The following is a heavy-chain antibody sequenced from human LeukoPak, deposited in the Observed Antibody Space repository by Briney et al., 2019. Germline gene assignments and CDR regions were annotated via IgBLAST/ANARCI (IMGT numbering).Heavy chain of an antibody. J-gene: IGHJ4*02. Sequence: PSETLSLTCTVSGGSISSYYWSWIRQPAGKGLEWIGRIYTSGSTNYNPSLKSRVTISVDKSKNQFSLKLSSVTAADTALYYCARDRSTDMVRGSFDYWGQGTLVTVSS. V-gene: IGHV4-4*07. CDR1: GGSISSYY. D-gene: IGHD5-18*01. CDR2: IYTSGST. CDR3: ARDRSTDMVRGSFDY.